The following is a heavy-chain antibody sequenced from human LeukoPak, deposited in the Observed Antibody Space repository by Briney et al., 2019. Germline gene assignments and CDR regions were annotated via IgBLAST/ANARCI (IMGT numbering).Heavy chain of an antibody. J-gene: IGHJ2*01. CDR1: GGSISSGGYS. D-gene: IGHD5-12*01. CDR2: IYHSGST. CDR3: ARVENTGYSGYDLDNWYFDL. Sequence: PSETLSLTCAVSGGSISSGGYSWSWIRQPPGKGLEWIGYIYHSGSTYYNPSLKSRVTISVDRSKNQFSLKLSSVTAADTAVYYCARVENTGYSGYDLDNWYFDLWGRGTLVTVSS. V-gene: IGHV4-30-2*01.